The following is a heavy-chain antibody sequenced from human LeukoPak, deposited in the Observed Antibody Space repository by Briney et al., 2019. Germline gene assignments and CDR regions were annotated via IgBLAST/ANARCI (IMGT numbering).Heavy chain of an antibody. CDR2: ISTSGSTI. V-gene: IGHV3-11*04. Sequence: GGSLRLSCAASGFTFSDYYMSWIRQSPGNGLEWVSYISTSGSTIYYADSVEGRFTVSRDNAKNSLFLQMNSLRAEDTAVYYCARVVSENSGYQGYWGQGTLVTISS. D-gene: IGHD3-22*01. CDR1: GFTFSDYY. J-gene: IGHJ4*02. CDR3: ARVVSENSGYQGY.